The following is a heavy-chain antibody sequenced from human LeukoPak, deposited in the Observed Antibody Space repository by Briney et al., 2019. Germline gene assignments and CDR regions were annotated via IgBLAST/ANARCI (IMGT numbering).Heavy chain of an antibody. CDR1: GFTFSSYA. V-gene: IGHV3-23*01. D-gene: IGHD3-10*01. J-gene: IGHJ4*02. CDR3: AKILEVYYYGGFPH. Sequence: GGSLRHSCAASGFTFSSYAMSWVRQAPGKGLEWVSSISGSGGSTYYADAVMRRFTISRDNSKNSLYLQMNSLTVEDTAVYYCAKILEVYYYGGFPHWGGETVDRVSS. CDR2: ISGSGGST.